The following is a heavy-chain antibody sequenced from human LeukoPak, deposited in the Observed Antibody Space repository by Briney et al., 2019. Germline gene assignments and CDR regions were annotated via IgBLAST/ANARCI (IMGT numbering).Heavy chain of an antibody. D-gene: IGHD1-26*01. CDR3: ARASGILILKYSGSYLNDY. CDR1: AYTFTSSG. V-gene: IGHV1-18*01. CDR2: INTYNGNT. J-gene: IGHJ4*02. Sequence: ASVKVSCKASAYTFTSSGFSWVRQAPGKGLDWMGWINTYNGNTNYAQKLQDRLTMTTDTSTSTAYMERRSQRSDDTAVYYCARASGILILKYSGSYLNDYWGQGTRVTVSS.